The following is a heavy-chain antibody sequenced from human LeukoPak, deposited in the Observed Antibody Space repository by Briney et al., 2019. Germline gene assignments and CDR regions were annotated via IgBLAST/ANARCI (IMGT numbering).Heavy chain of an antibody. D-gene: IGHD2-2*01. V-gene: IGHV3-30*03. J-gene: IGHJ5*02. Sequence: GGSLRLSCTASKFTFSHYGMHWVRQAPGKGLEWVAVISYDGSNKYYADSVKGRFTISRDNSKNTLYLQMNSLRAEDTAVYYCARGKVGYNWFDPWGQGTLVTVSS. CDR1: KFTFSHYG. CDR2: ISYDGSNK. CDR3: ARGKVGYNWFDP.